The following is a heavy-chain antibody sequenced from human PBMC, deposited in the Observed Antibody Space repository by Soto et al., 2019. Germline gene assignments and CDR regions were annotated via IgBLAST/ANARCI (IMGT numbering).Heavy chain of an antibody. V-gene: IGHV3-33*01. CDR2: IWYAGSNK. CDR3: ARDSVGMDV. J-gene: IGHJ6*02. Sequence: PWXSQRLSSAASGFTFGSYGMHWVRQAPVKGLERVAVIWYAGSNKYYADSVKGRFTISRDNSKNTLYLQMNSLRAEDTAVYYCARDSVGMDVWGQGTTVTVSS. D-gene: IGHD3-10*01. CDR1: GFTFGSYG.